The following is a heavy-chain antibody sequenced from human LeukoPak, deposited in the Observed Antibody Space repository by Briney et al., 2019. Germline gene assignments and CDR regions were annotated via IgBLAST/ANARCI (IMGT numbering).Heavy chain of an antibody. J-gene: IGHJ4*02. V-gene: IGHV4-39*07. Sequence: ETLTLTCAVSGGSISNSSKYWGWKRQRQGKGREGMGSIYYSGSTYYNPSLKSRVTISVDTSKNQFSLKLSSVTAADTAVYYCARVRVVAATIDYWGQGTLVTVSS. CDR1: GGSISNSSKY. D-gene: IGHD2-15*01. CDR2: IYYSGST. CDR3: ARVRVVAATIDY.